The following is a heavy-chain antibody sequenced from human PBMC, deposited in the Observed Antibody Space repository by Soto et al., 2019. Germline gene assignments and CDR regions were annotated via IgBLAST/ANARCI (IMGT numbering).Heavy chain of an antibody. CDR1: GFTFSSDS. Sequence: EEQLVESGGGLVRPGGSLRLSCAASGFTFSSDSMNWVRQAPGKGLEWVSSISSSGDDIHYADSVKGRFTISRDNAGNSLYLQMNSLRAEDTAVYYCAGAGYYYGSCFDYWGQGTLVTVSS. CDR3: AGAGYYYGSCFDY. D-gene: IGHD3-10*01. CDR2: ISSSGDDI. J-gene: IGHJ4*02. V-gene: IGHV3-21*01.